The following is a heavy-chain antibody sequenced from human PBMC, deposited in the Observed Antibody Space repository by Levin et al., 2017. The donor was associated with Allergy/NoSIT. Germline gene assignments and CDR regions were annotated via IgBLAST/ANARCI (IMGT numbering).Heavy chain of an antibody. V-gene: IGHV3-23*01. D-gene: IGHD2-2*01. CDR2: LSNSGGNT. Sequence: GGSLRLSCAASGFTFRSHAMSWVRQAPGKGLEWVSTLSNSGGNTYYADSPKGRFTISRDNSKNTLYLQMNSLRAEDTAIYYCAKERGSTSYFAMDGWGQGTTVTVSS. J-gene: IGHJ6*02. CDR1: GFTFRSHA. CDR3: AKERGSTSYFAMDG.